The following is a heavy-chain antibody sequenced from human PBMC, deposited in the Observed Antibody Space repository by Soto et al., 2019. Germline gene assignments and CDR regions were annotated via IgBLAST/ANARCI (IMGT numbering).Heavy chain of an antibody. V-gene: IGHV3-74*01. CDR1: GITFSTYR. CDR3: ARENYDFWSGYYLDY. Sequence: EVQLVESGGGLVQPGGSLRLSCVVSGITFSTYRMHWVRQAPGKGLVWVSHIKSDGTVTHYTDSVRGRFIISRDNAMNTLFLQMNSLRAEDTAVYYCARENYDFWSGYYLDYWGPGTLVTVSS. CDR2: IKSDGTVT. J-gene: IGHJ4*02. D-gene: IGHD3-3*01.